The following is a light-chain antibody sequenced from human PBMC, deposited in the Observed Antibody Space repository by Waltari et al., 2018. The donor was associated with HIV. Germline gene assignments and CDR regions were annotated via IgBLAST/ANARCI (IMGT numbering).Light chain of an antibody. V-gene: IGLV1-51*01. J-gene: IGLJ3*02. Sequence: QSVLTQPPSVSAAPGQKVTISCSGSNSNIGNDYVSWYQQLPSTAPQHLIYDNTKRPSGIPDRFSGCKAGTSASLGITGLLAGDEAYYYCGTWDSSLSAVVFGGGTKLTVL. CDR3: GTWDSSLSAVV. CDR1: NSNIGNDY. CDR2: DNT.